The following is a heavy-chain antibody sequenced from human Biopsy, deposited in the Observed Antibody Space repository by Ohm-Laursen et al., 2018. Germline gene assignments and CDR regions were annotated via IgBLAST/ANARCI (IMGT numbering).Heavy chain of an antibody. J-gene: IGHJ4*02. CDR2: INCKTGAT. CDR1: GYTFTSYG. V-gene: IGHV1-2*02. D-gene: IGHD2-8*01. CDR3: ARDPLNGHKHFDY. Sequence: SVKVSCKASGYTFTSYGITWMRQAPGQGLEWLGYINCKTGATNYAQKFQGTVTMTRDTSISTAYLALGSLRSADTAIYYCARDPLNGHKHFDYWGQGSLVTVSS.